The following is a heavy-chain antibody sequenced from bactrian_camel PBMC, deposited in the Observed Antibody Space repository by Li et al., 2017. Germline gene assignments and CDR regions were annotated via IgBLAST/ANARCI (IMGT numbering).Heavy chain of an antibody. CDR1: GYVFGEHC. V-gene: IGHV3S53*01. D-gene: IGHD6*01. CDR3: AATYHSCWVRQLRPPTWFNY. CDR2: IASGGIT. Sequence: VQLVESGGGSVQAGGSLRLSCAAAGYVFGEHCMGWFRQVPGKEREGVAAIASGGITSYADSVQGRFTISKDSANVLTLRMDSLKPEDTAMYFCAATYHSCWVRQLRPPTWFNYWAQGTQVTVS. J-gene: IGHJ4*01.